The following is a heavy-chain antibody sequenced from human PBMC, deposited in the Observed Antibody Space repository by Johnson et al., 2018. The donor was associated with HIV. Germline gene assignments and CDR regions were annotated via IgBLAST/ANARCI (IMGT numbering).Heavy chain of an antibody. V-gene: IGHV3-74*02. Sequence: VQLVESGGGLVQPGGSLRLSCAASGFTFSSYWMHWVRQAQGKGLVWVSRINTDGSSTTYADSVKGRFTISRDNAKNTLYLQMNSLRVEDTAVYYCARGREMATRTGAFDIWGQGTMVTVSS. CDR1: GFTFSSYW. CDR2: INTDGSST. CDR3: ARGREMATRTGAFDI. D-gene: IGHD5-24*01. J-gene: IGHJ3*02.